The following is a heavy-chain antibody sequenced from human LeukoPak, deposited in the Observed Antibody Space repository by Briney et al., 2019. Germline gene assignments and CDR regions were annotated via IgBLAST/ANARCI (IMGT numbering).Heavy chain of an antibody. CDR3: AKDACEGGDCFGWFDP. Sequence: PGGSLRLSCAASGFTFSSYGMSWARQTPGKGLEWVSGIVGSDGSTYYADSVKGRFTISRDNSKNTVYLQMNSLRGEDTAVYYCAKDACEGGDCFGWFDPWGQGTLVTVSS. D-gene: IGHD2-21*02. CDR2: IVGSDGST. J-gene: IGHJ5*02. CDR1: GFTFSSYG. V-gene: IGHV3-23*01.